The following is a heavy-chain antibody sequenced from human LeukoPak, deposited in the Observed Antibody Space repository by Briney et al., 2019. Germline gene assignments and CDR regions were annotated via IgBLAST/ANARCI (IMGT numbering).Heavy chain of an antibody. CDR1: GYTFTSYD. J-gene: IGHJ5*02. V-gene: IGHV1-8*01. Sequence: ASVKVSCKASGYTFTSYDIKWVRQATGQGLEWMGWMNPNSGNTGYAQKFQGRVTMTRNTSISTAYMELSSLRSEDTAVYYCARVPSGSYGRRWFDPWGQGTLVTVSS. D-gene: IGHD3-10*01. CDR3: ARVPSGSYGRRWFDP. CDR2: MNPNSGNT.